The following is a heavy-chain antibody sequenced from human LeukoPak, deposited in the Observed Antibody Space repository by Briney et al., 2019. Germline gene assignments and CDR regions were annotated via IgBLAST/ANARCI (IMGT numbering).Heavy chain of an antibody. V-gene: IGHV1-2*02. J-gene: IGHJ4*01. CDR1: GYTFTGYY. D-gene: IGHD3-22*01. CDR2: INPNSGGT. CDR3: ARALSKVVIGAPGGY. Sequence: GASVKVSCKASGYTFTGYYMHWVRQAPGQGLEWMGWINPNSGGTNYAQKFQGRVTMTRDTSISTAYMELSRLRSDDTAVYYCARALSKVVIGAPGGYWGHGTLVTVSS.